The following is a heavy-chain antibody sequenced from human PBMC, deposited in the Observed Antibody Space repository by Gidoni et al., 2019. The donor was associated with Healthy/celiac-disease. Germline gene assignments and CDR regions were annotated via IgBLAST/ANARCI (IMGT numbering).Heavy chain of an antibody. Sequence: EVQLLESGGGLVQPGGSLRLSCAASGFPFSSYAMSWVRQAPGKGLEWVSAISGSGGSTYYADSVKGRFTISRDNSKNTLYLQMNSLRAEDTAVYYCAKDGYSYGRGEYYFDYWGQGTLVTVSS. CDR1: GFPFSSYA. D-gene: IGHD5-18*01. J-gene: IGHJ4*02. V-gene: IGHV3-23*01. CDR2: ISGSGGST. CDR3: AKDGYSYGRGEYYFDY.